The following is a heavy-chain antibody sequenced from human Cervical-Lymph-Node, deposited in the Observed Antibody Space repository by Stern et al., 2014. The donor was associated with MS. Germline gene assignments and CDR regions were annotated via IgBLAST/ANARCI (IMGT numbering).Heavy chain of an antibody. D-gene: IGHD3-10*01. Sequence: VQLVESGGGLVKPGGSLRLSCAASGFTFSDYYMTWIRQAPGKGLEWISYISSRDGTIFYADSVKGRFTISRDNAKKSLYLQMNSLRADDTAVYYCARAAGSADDFWGQGTLVTVSS. V-gene: IGHV3-11*01. CDR3: ARAAGSADDF. J-gene: IGHJ4*02. CDR2: ISSRDGTI. CDR1: GFTFSDYY.